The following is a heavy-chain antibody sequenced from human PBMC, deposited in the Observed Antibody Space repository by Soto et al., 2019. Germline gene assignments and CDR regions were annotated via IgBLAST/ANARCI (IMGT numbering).Heavy chain of an antibody. CDR1: GFSLSTVSMC. V-gene: IGHV2-5*02. Sequence: SGPTLVNPTQTLTLTCTFSGFSLSTVSMCVGWIRQPPGKALEWLALIYWDDDKRYSPSLKDRLAISKDTSSNQVVLTITNIDPGDSATYFCAHAGDYDLLTFDHWGPGTLVTVSS. D-gene: IGHD4-17*01. CDR3: AHAGDYDLLTFDH. J-gene: IGHJ4*02. CDR2: IYWDDDK.